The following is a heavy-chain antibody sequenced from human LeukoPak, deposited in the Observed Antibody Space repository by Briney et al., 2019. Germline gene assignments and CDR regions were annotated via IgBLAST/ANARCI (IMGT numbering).Heavy chain of an antibody. CDR3: AREKGLRGYSGTLDY. CDR2: INPSGGST. J-gene: IGHJ4*02. V-gene: IGHV1-46*01. Sequence: ASVKVSCKASGYTFTSYYMRWVRQAPGQGLEWMGIINPSGGSTSYAQKFQGRVAMTRDMSTSTVYMELSSLRSEDTAVYYCAREKGLRGYSGTLDYWGQGTLVTVSS. CDR1: GYTFTSYY. D-gene: IGHD1-26*01.